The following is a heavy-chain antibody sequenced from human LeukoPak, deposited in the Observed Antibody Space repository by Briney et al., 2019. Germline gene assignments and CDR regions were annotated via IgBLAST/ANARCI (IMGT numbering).Heavy chain of an antibody. J-gene: IGHJ4*02. Sequence: SETLSLTCTVSGGSISSYYWSWIRQPPGKGLEWIGYIYYSGSTNYNPSLKSRVTISVDTSKNQFSLKLSSVTAADTAVYYCARGGYYDYVWGSYRQSYSDYWGQGTLVTVSS. V-gene: IGHV4-59*01. CDR2: IYYSGST. CDR3: ARGGYYDYVWGSYRQSYSDY. D-gene: IGHD3-16*02. CDR1: GGSISSYY.